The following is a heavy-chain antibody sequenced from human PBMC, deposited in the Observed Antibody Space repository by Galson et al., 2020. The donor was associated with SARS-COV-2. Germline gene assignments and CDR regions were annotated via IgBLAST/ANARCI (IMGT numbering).Heavy chain of an antibody. CDR3: ARVGGNDGWNWFDP. J-gene: IGHJ5*02. V-gene: IGHV4-59*01. CDR2: IYYSGGT. Sequence: SETLSLTCSVSGGSMSKYYWSWIRQSPGKGLEWIGNIYYSGGTKYNPSLKSRVSMSVDTFENQFSPKLNSVTAADTAVYYCARVGGNDGWNWFDPWGQGTLVTVSS. CDR1: GGSMSKYY. D-gene: IGHD1-1*01.